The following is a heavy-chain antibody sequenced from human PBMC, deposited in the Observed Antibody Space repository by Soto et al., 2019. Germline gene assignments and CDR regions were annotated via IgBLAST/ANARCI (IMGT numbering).Heavy chain of an antibody. CDR3: ARYQTISPVAFNI. V-gene: IGHV1-8*01. J-gene: IGHJ3*02. CDR1: GYTFTSYD. Sequence: ASVKVSCKASGYTFTSYDINWVRQVTGQGLEWMGWMNPNSGNKGYAQKFQDRVTMTRDTSISTAYMELSSLSSEDTAVYYCARYQTISPVAFNIWGQGTKVTVSS. CDR2: MNPNSGNK. D-gene: IGHD3-9*01.